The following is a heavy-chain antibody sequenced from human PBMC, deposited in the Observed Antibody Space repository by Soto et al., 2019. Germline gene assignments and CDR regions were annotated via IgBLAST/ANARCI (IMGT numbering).Heavy chain of an antibody. Sequence: PSETLSLTCTVSGGSISSSSYYWGWIRQPPGKGLEWIGSIYYSGSTYYNPSLKSRVTISVDTSKNQFSLKLSSVTAADTAVYYCARQDSSGYGWGQGTLVTVS. J-gene: IGHJ4*02. CDR2: IYYSGST. CDR3: ARQDSSGYG. V-gene: IGHV4-39*01. CDR1: GGSISSSSYY. D-gene: IGHD3-22*01.